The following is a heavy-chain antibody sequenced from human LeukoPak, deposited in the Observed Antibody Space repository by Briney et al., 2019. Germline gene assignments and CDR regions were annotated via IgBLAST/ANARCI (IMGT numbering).Heavy chain of an antibody. CDR2: IYSTGNT. J-gene: IGHJ3*02. D-gene: IGHD3-22*01. V-gene: IGHV4-59*01. CDR1: GGSISSYY. CDR3: ARVLYGSPEGPFDI. Sequence: SETLSLTCTVSGGSISSYYWSWIRQPPGKGLEWIGYIYSTGNTNYNPSLKSRVTISEDTSKNQLALKLSSVTAADTAVYYCARVLYGSPEGPFDIWGQGTVVTVSS.